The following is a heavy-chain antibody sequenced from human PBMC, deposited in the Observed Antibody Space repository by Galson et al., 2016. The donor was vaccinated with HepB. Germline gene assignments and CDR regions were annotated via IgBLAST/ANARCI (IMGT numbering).Heavy chain of an antibody. V-gene: IGHV4-39*01. CDR1: GGPISSASYF. CDR3: ATNVGLGTDYYGSGSSKWGSRKYYYDMDV. CDR2: IHSSGTT. D-gene: IGHD3-10*01. Sequence: SETLSLTCTVSGGPISSASYFWGWIRQPPGKGLEWIGTIHSSGTTYYNSSLKSRVTVSIYTSKNQFSLHLSSVTAAGTAVYYCATNVGLGTDYYGSGSSKWGSRKYYYDMDVWGQGTTVTVSS. J-gene: IGHJ6*02.